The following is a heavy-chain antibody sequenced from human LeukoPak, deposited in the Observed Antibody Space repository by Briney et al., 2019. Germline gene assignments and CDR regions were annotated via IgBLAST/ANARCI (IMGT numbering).Heavy chain of an antibody. CDR3: ARVNTYDYVWGIYGTKTHLDY. V-gene: IGHV3-21*01. CDR1: GFPFSSYC. D-gene: IGHD3-16*01. CDR2: ISSSSSYI. Sequence: PGGSLRLSCAASGFPFSSYCMNWVRQAPGKGLEWVSSISSSSSYIYYAASVKGRFTISRDNAKNSLYLQMNSLRAEDTAVYYCARVNTYDYVWGIYGTKTHLDYWGQGTLVTVSS. J-gene: IGHJ4*02.